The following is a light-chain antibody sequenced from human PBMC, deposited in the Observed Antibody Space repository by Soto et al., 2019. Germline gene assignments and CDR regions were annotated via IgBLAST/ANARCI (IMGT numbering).Light chain of an antibody. CDR3: SSYTSNSPYV. V-gene: IGLV2-14*01. J-gene: IGLJ1*01. CDR1: SSDVGGYNY. CDR2: EVS. Sequence: QSVLTQPASVSGSPGQSITISCTGTSSDVGGYNYVSWYQQHPGKAPKLIIYEVSNRPSGVSNRFSGSKSGNTASLTISGLQAEDEADYYCSSYTSNSPYVFAT.